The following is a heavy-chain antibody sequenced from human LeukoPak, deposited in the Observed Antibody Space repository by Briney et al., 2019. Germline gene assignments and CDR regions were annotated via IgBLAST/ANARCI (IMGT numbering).Heavy chain of an antibody. J-gene: IGHJ4*02. CDR2: ISSSSSYI. Sequence: GGSLRLSCAASGFTFSSYSMNWVRQAPGKGLEWVSSISSSSSYIYYADSVKGRFTISRDNAKNSLYLQMNSLRAEDTAVYYCARAPGRNFFDYWGQRTLVTVSS. CDR1: GFTFSSYS. CDR3: ARAPGRNFFDY. V-gene: IGHV3-21*01. D-gene: IGHD2-15*01.